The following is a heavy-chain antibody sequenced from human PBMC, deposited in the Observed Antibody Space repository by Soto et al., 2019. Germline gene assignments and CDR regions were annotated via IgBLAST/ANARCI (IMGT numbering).Heavy chain of an antibody. J-gene: IGHJ4*02. CDR1: GYTFTSYY. D-gene: IGHD3-9*01. CDR2: LNPSGGST. V-gene: IGHV1-46*01. CDR3: ARGEDILTGYYGVDY. Sequence: ASVKVSCKASGYTFTSYYIHWVRQAPGRGLEWMGRLNPSGGSTSYAQKFQGRVTVTRDTSTNTVYMELSSLRSEDTAVYYCARGEDILTGYYGVDYWGQGTLVTVSS.